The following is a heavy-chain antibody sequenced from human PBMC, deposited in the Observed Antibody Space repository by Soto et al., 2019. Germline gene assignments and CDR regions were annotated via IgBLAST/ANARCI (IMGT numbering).Heavy chain of an antibody. CDR2: ISGSGGSI. D-gene: IGHD3-10*01. Sequence: PGGSLRLSCAASGFTFSSYAMSWVRQAPGKGLEWVSAISGSGGSIYYADSVKGRFTISRDNAKNSLYLQMNSLRAEDTAVYYFEGSGSTHEDYYYYYGMDVWGQGTTVTVSS. CDR1: GFTFSSYA. J-gene: IGHJ6*02. V-gene: IGHV3-23*01. CDR3: EGSGSTHEDYYYYYGMDV.